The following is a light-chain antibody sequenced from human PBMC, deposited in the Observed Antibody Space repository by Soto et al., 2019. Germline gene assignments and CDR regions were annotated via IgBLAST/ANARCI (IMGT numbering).Light chain of an antibody. J-gene: IGLJ2*01. CDR1: SSKIGSNY. CDR2: RNN. CDR3: AAWEDSLSGPV. Sequence: QSVLTQPPSASGTPGQRVTISCSGSSSKIGSNYVYWYQQLPGTAPKLIIYRNNQRPSGVPDRFSGSKSGTSASLAISGLRSEDEADYYCAAWEDSLSGPVFGGGTKLTVL. V-gene: IGLV1-47*01.